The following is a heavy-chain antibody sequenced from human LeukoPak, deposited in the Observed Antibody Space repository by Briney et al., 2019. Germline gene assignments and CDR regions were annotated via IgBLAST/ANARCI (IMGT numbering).Heavy chain of an antibody. CDR2: INPSGGST. J-gene: IGHJ4*02. CDR1: GYTFTSYY. D-gene: IGHD6-19*01. Sequence: GASVKVSCKASGYTFTSYYMHWVRQAPGQGLEWMGIINPSGGSTSYAQKFQGRVTMTRDTSTSTVYMELSSLRSEDTAVYYCARDNEQWLVGYYYFDYWGQGTLVTVSS. CDR3: ARDNEQWLVGYYYFDY. V-gene: IGHV1-46*01.